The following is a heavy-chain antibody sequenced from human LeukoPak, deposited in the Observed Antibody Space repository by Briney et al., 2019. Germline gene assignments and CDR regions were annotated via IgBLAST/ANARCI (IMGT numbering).Heavy chain of an antibody. CDR2: IYSGGST. CDR1: GFTVSSNY. V-gene: IGHV3-53*01. J-gene: IGHJ4*02. CDR3: ARLVDDYYGSGSYYFDY. D-gene: IGHD3-10*01. Sequence: GGSLRLSCAASGFTVSSNYMSWVRQAPGKGLEWVSVIYSGGSTYYADSVKGRFTISRDNSKNTLYLQMNSLRAEDTAVYYCARLVDDYYGSGSYYFDYWGQGTLVTVSS.